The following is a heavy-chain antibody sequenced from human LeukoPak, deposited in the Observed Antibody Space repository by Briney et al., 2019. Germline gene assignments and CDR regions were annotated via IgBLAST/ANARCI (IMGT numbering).Heavy chain of an antibody. V-gene: IGHV3-23*01. CDR3: AKYLVSSIAGLYY. J-gene: IGHJ4*02. CDR2: ISGNGGAT. CDR1: GFTFSNYP. Sequence: GGSLRLSCAASGFTFSNYPMSWVRQAPGKGLEWVSAISGNGGATYYAESVKGRFTTSRDNSKITLYLQMNSLRAEDTAVYYCAKYLVSSIAGLYYWGQGTLVTVSS. D-gene: IGHD5/OR15-5a*01.